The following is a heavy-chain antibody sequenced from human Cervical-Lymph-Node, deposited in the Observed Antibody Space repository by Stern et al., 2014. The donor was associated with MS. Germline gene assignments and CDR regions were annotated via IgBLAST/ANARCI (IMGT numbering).Heavy chain of an antibody. CDR2: IGTAGDT. CDR3: ARGGSSSSYFDY. Sequence: EVQLVESGGGLVQPGGSLRLSCAASGFTFSSYDMHWVRQATGKGLEWVSAIGTAGDTYYPGAAPRRRTIFRENAQNSLCHQMHSLRAGDTAVYYCARGGSSSSYFDYWGQGTLVTVSS. V-gene: IGHV3-13*01. D-gene: IGHD6-13*01. CDR1: GFTFSSYD. J-gene: IGHJ4*02.